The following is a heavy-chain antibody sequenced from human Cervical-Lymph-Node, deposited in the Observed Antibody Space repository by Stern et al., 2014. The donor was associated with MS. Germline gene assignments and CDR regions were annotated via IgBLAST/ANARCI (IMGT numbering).Heavy chain of an antibody. CDR2: LIPIFGTA. D-gene: IGHD1-26*01. CDR1: VGTFSSYA. CDR3: ARGELKEGLVRGMDV. J-gene: IGHJ6*02. V-gene: IGHV1-69*01. Sequence: QEQLVESGAEVKKPGSSVKGSCKASVGTFSSYAISWVRQAPGQGLEWMGGLIPIFGTANYAQKVQGRGTITADESTSTAYMELSSLRSEDTAVYYCARGELKEGLVRGMDVWGQGTTVTVSS.